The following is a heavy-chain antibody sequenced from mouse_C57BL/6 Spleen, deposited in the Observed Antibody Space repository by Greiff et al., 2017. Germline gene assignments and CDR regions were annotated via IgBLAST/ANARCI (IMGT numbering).Heavy chain of an antibody. Sequence: QVQLQQSVAELVRPGTSVKVSCKASGYAFTNYLIEWVKQRPGQGLEWIGVINPGSGGTNYNEKFKGKATLTADKSSSTAYMQLSSLTSEDSAVYFCARRYDYFYYAMDYWGQGTSVTVSS. D-gene: IGHD2-4*01. CDR2: INPGSGGT. J-gene: IGHJ4*01. CDR3: ARRYDYFYYAMDY. CDR1: GYAFTNYL. V-gene: IGHV1-54*01.